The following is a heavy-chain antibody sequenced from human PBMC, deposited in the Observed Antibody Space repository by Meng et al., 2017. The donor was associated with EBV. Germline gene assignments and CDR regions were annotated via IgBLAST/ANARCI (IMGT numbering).Heavy chain of an antibody. CDR3: ARGRWLQPGSYFDY. Sequence: HRHPSVSGLLRPSETLSLTCAVYGGSFSGYYWSWIRQPPGKGLEWIWEINHSGSTNYSPSLKSPVTISVDTSKNQFSLKLSSVTAADTAVYYCARGRWLQPGSYFDYWGQGTLVTVSS. CDR2: INHSGST. CDR1: GGSFSGYY. J-gene: IGHJ4*02. V-gene: IGHV4-34*01. D-gene: IGHD5-24*01.